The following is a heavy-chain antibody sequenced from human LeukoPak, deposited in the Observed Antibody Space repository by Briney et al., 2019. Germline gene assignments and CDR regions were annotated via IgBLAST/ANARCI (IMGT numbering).Heavy chain of an antibody. CDR2: IYYSGST. Sequence: SETLSLTCTVSGGSISSGDYYWSWIRQPPGKGLEWIGYIYYSGSTYYNPSLKSRVTISVDTSKNQFSLKLSSVTAADTAVYYCARRVLGTYNWFDPWGQGTLVTVSS. D-gene: IGHD1-14*01. J-gene: IGHJ5*02. V-gene: IGHV4-30-4*01. CDR1: GGSISSGDYY. CDR3: ARRVLGTYNWFDP.